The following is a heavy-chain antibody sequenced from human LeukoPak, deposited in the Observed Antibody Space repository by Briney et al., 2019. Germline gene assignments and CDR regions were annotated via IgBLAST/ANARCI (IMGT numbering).Heavy chain of an antibody. CDR3: ARDSPYCSSTSCHGGYYGMDV. D-gene: IGHD2-2*01. CDR1: GFTFSSYG. CDR2: IWYDGSNK. J-gene: IGHJ6*04. Sequence: PGRSLRLSCAASGFTFSSYGMHWVRQAPGKGPEWVAVIWYDGSNKYYADSVKGRFTISRDNSKNTLYLQMNSLRAEDTAVYYCARDSPYCSSTSCHGGYYGMDVWGKGTTVTVSS. V-gene: IGHV3-33*01.